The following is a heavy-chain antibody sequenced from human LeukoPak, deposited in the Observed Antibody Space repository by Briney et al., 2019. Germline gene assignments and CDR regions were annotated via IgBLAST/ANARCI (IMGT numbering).Heavy chain of an antibody. J-gene: IGHJ3*02. V-gene: IGHV3-21*01. D-gene: IGHD5-12*01. CDR3: ARDGDIVATPGTFDI. CDR1: GFTFSSYS. CDR2: ISSSSSDI. Sequence: GGSLRLCCAASGFTFSSYSMNWVRQATGKGLEWVSSISSSSSDIYYADSVKGRFTISRDNAKNSLYLQMNSLRAEDTAVYYCARDGDIVATPGTFDIWGQGTMVTVSS.